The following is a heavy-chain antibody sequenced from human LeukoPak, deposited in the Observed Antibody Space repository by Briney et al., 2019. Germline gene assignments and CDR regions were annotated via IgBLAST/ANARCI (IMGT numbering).Heavy chain of an antibody. CDR3: ARAYYGSGSYHAFDY. V-gene: IGHV4-59*01. CDR1: GGSINTYY. D-gene: IGHD3-10*01. Sequence: SETLSLTCAASGGSINTYYWSWIRQPPGKGLEWIGCVYFSGGTTYNPSLKSRVTISLDTSKNQFSLKLNSVTAADTAVYYCARAYYGSGSYHAFDYWGQGTLVTVSS. J-gene: IGHJ4*02. CDR2: VYFSGGT.